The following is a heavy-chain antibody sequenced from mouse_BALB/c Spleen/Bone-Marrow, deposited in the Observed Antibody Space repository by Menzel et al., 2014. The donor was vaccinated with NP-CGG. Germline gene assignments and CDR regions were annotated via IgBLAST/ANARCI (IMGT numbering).Heavy chain of an antibody. J-gene: IGHJ2*01. CDR1: GFNIKDTY. D-gene: IGHD1-1*01. Sequence: VHVKQSGAELVEPGASVKLSCTASGFNIKDTYMHWAKQRPEQGLEWIGRIDPANGNTKYDPKFQGKATITADTSSNTAYLQLNSLTSEDTAVYYCARYYYGTRYYFDYWGQGTTLTVSS. CDR2: IDPANGNT. V-gene: IGHV14-3*02. CDR3: ARYYYGTRYYFDY.